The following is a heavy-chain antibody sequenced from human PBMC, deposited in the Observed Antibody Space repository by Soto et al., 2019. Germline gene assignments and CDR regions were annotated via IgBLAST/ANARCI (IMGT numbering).Heavy chain of an antibody. CDR3: AKAVGSTRAHFDY. V-gene: IGHV4-38-2*01. CDR2: IHHSGIT. D-gene: IGHD1-26*01. CDR1: GYSISSGSS. Sequence: SETLSLTCVVSGYSISSGSSWGWIRQPPGKGLEWIVSIHHSGITYYNPSLQSRLTISVDTSNNQFSLKLTSVTAADSAVYYCAKAVGSTRAHFDYWGQGTPVTSPQ. J-gene: IGHJ4*02.